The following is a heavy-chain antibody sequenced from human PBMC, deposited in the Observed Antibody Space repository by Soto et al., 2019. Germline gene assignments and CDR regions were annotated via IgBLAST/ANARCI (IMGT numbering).Heavy chain of an antibody. CDR1: GGSFSGYY. CDR2: INHSGST. V-gene: IGHV4-34*01. CDR3: ARGRGGGSGNYYYYMDV. D-gene: IGHD1-26*01. J-gene: IGHJ6*03. Sequence: SETLSLTCAVYGGSFSGYYWSWIRQPPGKGLEWIGEINHSGSTNYNPSLKSRVTISVEKSKNQFALKLSSVTAADTAVCYCARGRGGGSGNYYYYMDVWGKGTTVTVSS.